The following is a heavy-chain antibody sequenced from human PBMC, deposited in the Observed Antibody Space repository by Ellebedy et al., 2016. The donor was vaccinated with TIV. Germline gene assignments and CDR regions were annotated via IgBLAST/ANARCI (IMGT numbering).Heavy chain of an antibody. J-gene: IGHJ4*02. Sequence: MPSETLSLTCEVYGGSLGNAWWSWIRQAPGKGLEWIGEVTPTGGNNFNPSLKSRVTISRDTSKRQISLRLSSVTASDTAVYCCARHPDDFDSWGQGTLVTVSS. CDR3: ARHPDDFDS. V-gene: IGHV4-34*01. CDR2: VTPTGGN. CDR1: GGSLGNAW.